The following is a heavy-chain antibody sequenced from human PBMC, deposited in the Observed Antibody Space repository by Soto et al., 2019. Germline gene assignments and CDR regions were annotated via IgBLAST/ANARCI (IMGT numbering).Heavy chain of an antibody. Sequence: SETLALSCTVSGGSVSSGSYYWSWIRQPPGKGLEWIGYIYYSGSTNYNPSLKSRVTISVDTSKNQFSLKLSSVTAADTAVYYCARESSGSWRPFDYWGQGTMVTVSS. V-gene: IGHV4-61*01. CDR1: GGSVSSGSYY. D-gene: IGHD6-13*01. J-gene: IGHJ4*02. CDR2: IYYSGST. CDR3: ARESSGSWRPFDY.